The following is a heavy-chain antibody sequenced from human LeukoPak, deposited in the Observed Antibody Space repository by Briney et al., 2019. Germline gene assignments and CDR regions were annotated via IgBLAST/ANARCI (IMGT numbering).Heavy chain of an antibody. CDR3: ARQGKNYYDSSGYYFDYFDY. CDR2: IYYSGST. Sequence: SETLSLTCTVSGGSISSYYWSWIRQPPGKELEWIGYIYYSGSTNYNPSLKSRVTISVDTSKNQFSLKLSSVTAADTAVYYCARQGKNYYDSSGYYFDYFDYWGQGTLVTVSS. V-gene: IGHV4-59*08. CDR1: GGSISSYY. J-gene: IGHJ4*02. D-gene: IGHD3-22*01.